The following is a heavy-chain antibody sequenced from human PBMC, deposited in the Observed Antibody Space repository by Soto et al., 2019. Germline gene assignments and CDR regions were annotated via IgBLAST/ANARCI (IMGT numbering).Heavy chain of an antibody. CDR2: IWYDGSNK. Sequence: GGSLRLSCAASGFTFSSYVMHWVRQAPGKGLEWVAVIWYDGSNKYYADSVKGRFAISRDNSKNTMYLQMNSLRAEDTAVYYCARAGGGSSFDYWGQGTLVTVSS. CDR1: GFTFSSYV. J-gene: IGHJ4*02. D-gene: IGHD3-16*01. CDR3: ARAGGGSSFDY. V-gene: IGHV3-33*01.